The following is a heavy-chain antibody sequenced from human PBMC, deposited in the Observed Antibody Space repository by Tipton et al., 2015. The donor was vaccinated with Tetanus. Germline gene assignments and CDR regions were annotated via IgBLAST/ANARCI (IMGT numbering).Heavy chain of an antibody. V-gene: IGHV1-18*01. D-gene: IGHD5/OR15-5a*01. CDR3: ARVGGYSVYGRPRYVYH. Sequence: QLVQSGAEVKRPGTSVRVSCKTSGYTFPDYGIVWVRQAPGQGLEWMAWITAYNGNTYTARKGQGRLAMTTDTSTNTAYMELRSLTSDDTAVYYCARVGGYSVYGRPRYVYHWGQGTLVTVSS. J-gene: IGHJ5*02. CDR1: GYTFPDYG. CDR2: ITAYNGNT.